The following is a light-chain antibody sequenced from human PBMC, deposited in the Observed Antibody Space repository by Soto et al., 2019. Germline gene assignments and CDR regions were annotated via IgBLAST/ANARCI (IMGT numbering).Light chain of an antibody. V-gene: IGLV1-40*01. CDR1: SSNIGAGSD. CDR3: QSYDSSLSAVV. CDR2: GNN. Sequence: QAVVTQPPSVSGAPGQRVTISCTGSSSNIGAGSDVHWYRQLPGTAPKLLIYGNNNRPSGVPDRFSGSKSGTSASLAITGLQADDEADYYCQSYDSSLSAVVFGGGTKLTVL. J-gene: IGLJ2*01.